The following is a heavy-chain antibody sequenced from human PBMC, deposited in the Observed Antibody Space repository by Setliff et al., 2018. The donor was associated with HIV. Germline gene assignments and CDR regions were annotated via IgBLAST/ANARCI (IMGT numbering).Heavy chain of an antibody. D-gene: IGHD3-22*01. V-gene: IGHV1-69*10. CDR2: IIPVRGLA. CDR1: GGTFNTHA. Sequence: SVKVSCKASGGTFNTHAFSWVRQAPGQGLEWMGGIIPVRGLANYVRNFQGRVTITADTSTNTAYLEVVSLRSEDTAIYYCARHYFDYNSYYRPPFDSWGQGTPVTVSS. J-gene: IGHJ5*01. CDR3: ARHYFDYNSYYRPPFDS.